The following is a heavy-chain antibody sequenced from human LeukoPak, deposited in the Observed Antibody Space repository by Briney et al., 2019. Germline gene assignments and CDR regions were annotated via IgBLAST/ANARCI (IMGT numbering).Heavy chain of an antibody. J-gene: IGHJ4*02. CDR3: ARVVRDPSSSWYFDY. CDR2: IYHSGST. V-gene: IGHV4-30-2*01. CDR1: GGSISSGGNS. D-gene: IGHD6-13*01. Sequence: SETLSLTCAVSGGSISSGGNSWSWIRQPPGKGLEWIGYIYHSGSTYYNPSLKSRVTISVDRSKNQFSLKLSSVTAADTAVYYCARVVRDPSSSWYFDYWGQGTLVTVSS.